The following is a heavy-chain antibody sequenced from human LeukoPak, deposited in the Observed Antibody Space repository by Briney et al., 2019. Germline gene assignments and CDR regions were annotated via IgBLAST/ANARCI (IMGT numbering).Heavy chain of an antibody. Sequence: QAGGSLGLSCAASGFSFSSHEMNWVRQAPGKGLEWVSYISRTGTYTYYSDSVKGRFTISRDNTRNSVFLQMESLRAEDTALYYCARDVITATDTAFWGQGTLVTVSS. D-gene: IGHD6-25*01. V-gene: IGHV3-48*03. CDR2: ISRTGTYT. CDR3: ARDVITATDTAF. CDR1: GFSFSSHE. J-gene: IGHJ4*02.